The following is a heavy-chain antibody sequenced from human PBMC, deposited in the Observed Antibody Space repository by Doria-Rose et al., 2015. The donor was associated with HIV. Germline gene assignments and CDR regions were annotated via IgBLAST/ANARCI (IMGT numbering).Heavy chain of an antibody. CDR3: ARIKSSRWYHKYYFDF. CDR2: IFSDGER. J-gene: IGHJ4*02. V-gene: IGHV2-26*01. D-gene: IGHD6-13*01. Sequence: QVTLKESGPVLVKPTETRTLTCTVSGVSLSSPGMGVSWIRQPPGKALEWLANIFSDGERSYKTSLKSRLTISRGTSKSQVVLTMADMDPVDTATYYCARIKSSRWYHKYYFDFWGQGTLVIVSA. CDR1: GVSLSSPGMG.